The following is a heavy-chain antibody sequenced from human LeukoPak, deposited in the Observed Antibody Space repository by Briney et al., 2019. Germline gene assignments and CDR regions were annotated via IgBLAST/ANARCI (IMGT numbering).Heavy chain of an antibody. Sequence: GGSLRLSCAASGFTFSSYAMSWVRQAPGKGLEWVSAISGSGGSTYCADSVKGRFTISRDNSKNTLYLQVNSPRAEDAAVYYCAKESGRYYGSGFCDYWGQGTLVTVSS. D-gene: IGHD3-10*01. CDR1: GFTFSSYA. V-gene: IGHV3-23*01. CDR2: ISGSGGST. CDR3: AKESGRYYGSGFCDY. J-gene: IGHJ4*02.